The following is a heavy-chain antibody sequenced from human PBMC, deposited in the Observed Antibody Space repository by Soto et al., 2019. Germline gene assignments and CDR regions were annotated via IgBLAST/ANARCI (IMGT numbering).Heavy chain of an antibody. Sequence: QVQLVESGGGVVQPGRSLRLSCAASGFTFSSYAMHWVRQAPGKGLEWVAVISYDGSNKYYADSVKGRFTISRDNSKNTLYLQMNSLRAEYTAVYYCARNLIPAYSSSWPGGGFDPWGQGTLVTLSS. CDR3: ARNLIPAYSSSWPGGGFDP. V-gene: IGHV3-30-3*01. J-gene: IGHJ5*02. CDR2: ISYDGSNK. D-gene: IGHD6-13*01. CDR1: GFTFSSYA.